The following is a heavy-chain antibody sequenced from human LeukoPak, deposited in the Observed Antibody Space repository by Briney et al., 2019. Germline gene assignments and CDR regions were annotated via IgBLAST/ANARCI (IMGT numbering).Heavy chain of an antibody. CDR3: ARGAIISRGVFDY. CDR1: GGSISSHY. CDR2: IYYSGST. J-gene: IGHJ4*02. V-gene: IGHV4-59*11. D-gene: IGHD5-12*01. Sequence: SETLSLTCTVPGGSISSHYWSWIRQPPGKGLEWIGYIYYSGSTNYNPSLKSRVTMSVDTSKNQFSLKLSSVTAADTAVYYCARGAIISRGVFDYWGQGTLVTVSS.